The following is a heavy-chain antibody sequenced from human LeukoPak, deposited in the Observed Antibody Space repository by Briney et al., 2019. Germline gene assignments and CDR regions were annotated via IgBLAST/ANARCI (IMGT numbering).Heavy chain of an antibody. D-gene: IGHD5-18*01. CDR3: ASAKGVTAKIFDY. Sequence: ASVKVSCKASGYTFTNYYMHWVRQAPEQGLEWMGIINPSGGSTSYTQKFQGRVTMTRDTSTSTVYMELSSLRSEDTAVYYCASAKGVTAKIFDYWGQGTLVTVSS. CDR1: GYTFTNYY. CDR2: INPSGGST. J-gene: IGHJ4*02. V-gene: IGHV1-46*01.